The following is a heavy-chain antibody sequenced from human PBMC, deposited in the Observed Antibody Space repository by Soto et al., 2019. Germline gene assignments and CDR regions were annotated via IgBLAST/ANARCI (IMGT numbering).Heavy chain of an antibody. CDR3: AKVRYSGTYWDS. J-gene: IGHJ4*02. D-gene: IGHD5-12*01. Sequence: GGSLRLSCAASGFTFISYAMSWVRQAPGKGLEWVSAISGSGGSTYYADSVKGRFTISRDNSKNTLYLQMNSLRAEDTAVYYCAKVRYSGTYWDSWGQGALVTVS. V-gene: IGHV3-23*01. CDR2: ISGSGGST. CDR1: GFTFISYA.